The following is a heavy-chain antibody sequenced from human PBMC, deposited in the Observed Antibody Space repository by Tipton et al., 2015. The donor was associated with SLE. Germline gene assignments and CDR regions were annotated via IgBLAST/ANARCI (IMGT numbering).Heavy chain of an antibody. J-gene: IGHJ4*02. CDR3: AGGDFLEWLPPFDY. V-gene: IGHV4-39*07. CDR1: GGSISSSSYY. Sequence: TLSLTCTASGGSISSSSYYWGWIRQPPGKGLEWIGSIYYSGSTYYNPSLKSRVTISVDTSKNQFSLKLSSVTTADTAVYYCAGGDFLEWLPPFDYWGQGTLVTVSS. D-gene: IGHD3-3*01. CDR2: IYYSGST.